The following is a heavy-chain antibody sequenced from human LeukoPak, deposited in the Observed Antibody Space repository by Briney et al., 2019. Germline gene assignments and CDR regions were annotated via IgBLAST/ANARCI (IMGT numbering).Heavy chain of an antibody. V-gene: IGHV1-69*04. CDR3: ARGIPRFDP. CDR1: GGTFSSYA. CDR2: IIPIFGIA. J-gene: IGHJ5*02. Sequence: SVKVSCKASGGTFSSYAISWVRQAPGQGLEWMGRIIPIFGIANYAQKFQGRVTITADKSTSTAYMKLSSLRSEDTAVYYCARGIPRFDPWGQGTLVTVSS.